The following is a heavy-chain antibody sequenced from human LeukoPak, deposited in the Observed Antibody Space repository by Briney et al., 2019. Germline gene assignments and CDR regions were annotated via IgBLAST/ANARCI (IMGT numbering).Heavy chain of an antibody. V-gene: IGHV3-7*01. CDR2: IKQDGSEK. CDR3: ARSGRYNYWSYFAY. D-gene: IGHD5-24*01. Sequence: PGESLRLSCATSGFTFSNYWMSWVRQAPGKGLEWVANIKQDGSEKYYVDSVRGRFTISRDNAKNSLYLQMNSLRAEDTAMYYCARSGRYNYWSYFAYWGQGTLVTVSS. CDR1: GFTFSNYW. J-gene: IGHJ4*02.